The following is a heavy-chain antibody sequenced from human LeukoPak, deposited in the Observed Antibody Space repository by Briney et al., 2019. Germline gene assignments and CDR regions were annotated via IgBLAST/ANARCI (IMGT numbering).Heavy chain of an antibody. Sequence: GGSLTLSCPSPGFSFRNSLLHWVRQAPGKGLVWVSRINSDGTTTYYADSVKGRFTISRDNAKNTLFLQMNSLRPEDTALYYCASDPSLATLWTGYPHHWGQGTLVTVSS. J-gene: IGHJ5*02. CDR1: GFSFRNSL. CDR2: INSDGTTT. D-gene: IGHD3/OR15-3a*01. V-gene: IGHV3-74*01. CDR3: ASDPSLATLWTGYPHH.